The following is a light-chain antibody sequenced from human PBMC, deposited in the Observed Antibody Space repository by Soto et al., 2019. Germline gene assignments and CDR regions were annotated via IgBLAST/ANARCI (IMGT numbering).Light chain of an antibody. Sequence: EIVLTQSPGTLSLSPGERATLSCRATESVVSNYLAWYQLKPGQAPRLLIYDASNRATGVPVRFSGSGSGTDFTLTISSLEPEDSAVYFCQQYTGPPTTFGQGTRLEI. CDR1: ESVVSNY. V-gene: IGKV3-20*01. J-gene: IGKJ5*01. CDR3: QQYTGPPTT. CDR2: DAS.